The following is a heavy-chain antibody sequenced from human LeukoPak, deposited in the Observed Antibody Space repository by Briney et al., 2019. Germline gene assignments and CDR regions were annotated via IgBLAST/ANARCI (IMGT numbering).Heavy chain of an antibody. CDR3: ARAGSSGYYYAVSAFDI. D-gene: IGHD3-22*01. CDR2: IYYSGST. J-gene: IGHJ3*02. Sequence: PSETLSLTCTVPGGSISSYYWSWIRQPPGKGLEWIGYIYYSGSTNYNPSLKSRVTISVDTSKNQFSLKLSSVTAADTAVYYCARAGSSGYYYAVSAFDIWGQGTMVTVSS. V-gene: IGHV4-59*01. CDR1: GGSISSYY.